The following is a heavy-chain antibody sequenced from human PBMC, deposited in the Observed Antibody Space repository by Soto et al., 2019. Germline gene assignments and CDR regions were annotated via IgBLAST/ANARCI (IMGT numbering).Heavy chain of an antibody. CDR2: INAGNGNT. Sequence: GFPVKVACKAPGYSLTSDAVHWVRQAPGQRLEWMGWINAGNGNTKYSQKFQGRVTITRDTSASTAYMELSSLRSEDTAVYYCASYSSGWYGGWFDPWGQGTLVTVS. CDR1: GYSLTSDA. CDR3: ASYSSGWYGGWFDP. J-gene: IGHJ5*02. V-gene: IGHV1-3*01. D-gene: IGHD6-19*01.